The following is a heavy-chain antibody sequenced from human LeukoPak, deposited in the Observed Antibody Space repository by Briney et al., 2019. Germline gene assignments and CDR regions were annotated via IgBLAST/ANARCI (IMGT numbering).Heavy chain of an antibody. CDR2: ISSNGGST. CDR1: GFTFSSYA. CDR3: AREYSSSSVDY. Sequence: GGSLRLSCAASGFTFSSYAMYWVRQAPGKGLEYVSGISSNGGSTYYANSVKGRFTISRDNSKNTLYLRMGSLRAEDMAVYYCAREYSSSSVDYWGQGTLVTVSS. J-gene: IGHJ4*02. D-gene: IGHD6-6*01. V-gene: IGHV3-64*01.